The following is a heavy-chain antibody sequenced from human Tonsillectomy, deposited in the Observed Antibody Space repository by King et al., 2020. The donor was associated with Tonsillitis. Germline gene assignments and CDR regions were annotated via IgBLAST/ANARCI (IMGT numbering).Heavy chain of an antibody. V-gene: IGHV3-23*04. CDR2: ISGTGGDT. CDR1: GFTFSSFA. Sequence: VQLVESGGDLVQPGGSLRLSCAASGFTFSSFAMSWVRQAPGKGLEWVSTISGTGGDTYYAASVKGRFTISRDNSKNKLSLQMNSLRAEDTAVYYCAKDLPDGSGWYRDFFDYWGQGTLVTVSS. CDR3: AKDLPDGSGWYRDFFDY. J-gene: IGHJ4*02. D-gene: IGHD6-19*01.